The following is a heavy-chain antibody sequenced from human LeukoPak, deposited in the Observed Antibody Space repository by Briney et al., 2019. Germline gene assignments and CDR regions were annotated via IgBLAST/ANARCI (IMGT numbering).Heavy chain of an antibody. Sequence: GGSLRLSCAASGFTLSSYSMNWVRQAPGKGLEWVSSITSSSIYIYYADSVKGRFTVSRDNARNSLYLQMNSLRAEDTAAYYCARPRGSSGWYGDGFDIWGQGTMVTVSS. CDR1: GFTLSSYS. D-gene: IGHD6-19*01. V-gene: IGHV3-21*06. J-gene: IGHJ3*02. CDR2: ITSSSIYI. CDR3: ARPRGSSGWYGDGFDI.